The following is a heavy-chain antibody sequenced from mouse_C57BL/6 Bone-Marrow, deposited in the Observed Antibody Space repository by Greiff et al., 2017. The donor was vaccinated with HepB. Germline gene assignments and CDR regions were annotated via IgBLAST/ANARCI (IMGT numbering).Heavy chain of an antibody. D-gene: IGHD2-1*01. Sequence: DVKLVDSGGGLVKPGGSLKLSCAASGFTFSSYTMSWVRQTPEKRLEWVATISGGGGNTYYPDSVKGRFTISRDNAKHTLYLQMSSLRSEDTALYYCARPLYGNFHYYAMDYWGQGTSVTVSS. CDR1: GFTFSSYT. CDR3: ARPLYGNFHYYAMDY. CDR2: ISGGGGNT. J-gene: IGHJ4*01. V-gene: IGHV5-9*01.